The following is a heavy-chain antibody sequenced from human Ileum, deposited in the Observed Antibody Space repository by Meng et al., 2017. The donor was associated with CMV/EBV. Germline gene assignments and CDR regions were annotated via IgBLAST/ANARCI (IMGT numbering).Heavy chain of an antibody. CDR1: GYTFTGHY. CDR2: INPNNGDT. CDR3: GLHWGSGWYFDL. V-gene: IGHV1-2*02. J-gene: IGHJ2*01. D-gene: IGHD7-27*01. Sequence: VYCGAEVKWPGASVKVSCKASGYTFTGHYMHWIRQAPGQGLEWMGWINPNNGDTNYAQKFQGRVTMTRDTSISTAYMELSSLRSDDTAVYYCGLHWGSGWYFDLWGRGTLVTVSS.